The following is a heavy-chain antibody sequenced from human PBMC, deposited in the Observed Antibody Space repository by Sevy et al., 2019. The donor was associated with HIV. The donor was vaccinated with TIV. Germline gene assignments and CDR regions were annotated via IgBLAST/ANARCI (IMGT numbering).Heavy chain of an antibody. V-gene: IGHV3-48*01. CDR3: ARWGYVAESLWAFDY. D-gene: IGHD3-10*02. CDR2: LSGTSSTI. CDR1: GFTFSSFA. J-gene: IGHJ4*02. Sequence: GGSLRLSCVASGFTFSSFAMNWVRQAPGKGLEWVSYLSGTSSTIYYADSVKGRFTVSRDNGKNSLYLQMNNLRAEDTAVYYCARWGYVAESLWAFDYWGQGTLVTVSS.